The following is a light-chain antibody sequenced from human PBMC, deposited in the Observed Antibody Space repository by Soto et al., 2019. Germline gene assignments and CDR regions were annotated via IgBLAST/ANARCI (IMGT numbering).Light chain of an antibody. CDR3: QQYVSSPWT. J-gene: IGKJ1*01. Sequence: EIVLTQSPGILNLSPGERATLSCRASQSISSSYLAWYQQKPGQAPRPLIYGASSRATGIPDRFSGSGSGTDFTLTISRLEPEDFAVYYCQQYVSSPWTFGQGTKVDIK. V-gene: IGKV3-20*01. CDR1: QSISSSY. CDR2: GAS.